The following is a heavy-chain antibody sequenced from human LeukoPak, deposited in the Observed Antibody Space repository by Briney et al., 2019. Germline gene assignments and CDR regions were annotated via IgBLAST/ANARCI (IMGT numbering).Heavy chain of an antibody. CDR1: GGTFSSYA. CDR3: AREGCSSTSCYQSHHMMDV. Sequence: GASVKVSCKASGGTFSSYAISWVRQAPGQGLEWMGGIIPIFGTANYAQKFQGRVTITADESTSTAYMELSSLRSEDTAVYYCAREGCSSTSCYQSHHMMDVWGKGTTVTVSS. V-gene: IGHV1-69*13. J-gene: IGHJ6*04. CDR2: IIPIFGTA. D-gene: IGHD2-2*01.